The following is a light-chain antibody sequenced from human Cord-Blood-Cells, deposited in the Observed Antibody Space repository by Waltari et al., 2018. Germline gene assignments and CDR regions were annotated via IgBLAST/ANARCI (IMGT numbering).Light chain of an antibody. Sequence: QAALTQPASVSGSPGQSITISCTGTSSDVGSYNPVSWYQQHPGKAPNLMIYEGSKRPSGVSNRFSGSKSGNTASLTISGLQAEDEADYYCCSYAGSSTWVFGGGTKLTVL. CDR3: CSYAGSSTWV. V-gene: IGLV2-23*01. J-gene: IGLJ3*02. CDR2: EGS. CDR1: SSDVGSYNP.